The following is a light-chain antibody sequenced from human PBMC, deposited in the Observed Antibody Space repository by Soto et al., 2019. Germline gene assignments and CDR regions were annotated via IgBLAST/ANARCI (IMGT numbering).Light chain of an antibody. J-gene: IGKJ1*01. CDR2: SAS. Sequence: ETVLTQSPGTLSLSPGERATLSCRASQSIYNNYVAWYQQRPGQTPRLLMYSASNRATGIPDRFSGSGSGTDFTLTISRLEPEDFAVYYCQHYGGSPGTFGQGTKVEIK. CDR1: QSIYNNY. CDR3: QHYGGSPGT. V-gene: IGKV3-20*01.